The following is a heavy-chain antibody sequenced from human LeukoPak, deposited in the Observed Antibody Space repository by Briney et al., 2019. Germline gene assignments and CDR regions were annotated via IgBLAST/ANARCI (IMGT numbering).Heavy chain of an antibody. Sequence: PSQTLSLTCTVSGGSISSGGYYWSWIRQHPGKGLEWIGYIYYSGSTYYNPSLKSRVTISVDTSKNQFSLKLSSVTAADTAVYYCARFTMVRGVNWFDPWGQGTLVTVSS. J-gene: IGHJ5*02. V-gene: IGHV4-31*03. CDR1: GGSISSGGYY. D-gene: IGHD3-10*01. CDR3: ARFTMVRGVNWFDP. CDR2: IYYSGST.